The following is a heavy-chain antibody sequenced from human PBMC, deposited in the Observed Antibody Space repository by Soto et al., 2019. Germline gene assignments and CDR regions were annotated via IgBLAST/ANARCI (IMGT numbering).Heavy chain of an antibody. D-gene: IGHD4-17*01. CDR2: IYYSGIT. J-gene: IGHJ4*02. V-gene: IGHV4-39*01. CDR1: GGSIRSSSYY. CDR3: ARHRVTTLGYYFDY. Sequence: QLQLQESGPGLVKPSETLSLTCTVSGGSIRSSSYYWGWIRQPPGRGLEWIGSIYYSGITYYNPSLKSRVTISVDTSKTQFSLNLSSVPAAATAVYYCARHRVTTLGYYFDYWGQGTLVTVSS.